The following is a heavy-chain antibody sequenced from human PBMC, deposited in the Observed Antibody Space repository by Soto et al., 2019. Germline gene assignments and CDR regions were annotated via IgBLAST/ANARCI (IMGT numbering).Heavy chain of an antibody. Sequence: GASVKVSCKASGYTFTSYDINWVRQATGQGLEWMGWMNPNSGNTGYAQKFQGRVTMTRNTSISTAYMELSSLRSEDTAVYYCASRDSSGQQRYSYYYGMDVWGQGTTVTVSS. V-gene: IGHV1-8*01. CDR3: ASRDSSGQQRYSYYYGMDV. J-gene: IGHJ6*02. D-gene: IGHD6-19*01. CDR2: MNPNSGNT. CDR1: GYTFTSYD.